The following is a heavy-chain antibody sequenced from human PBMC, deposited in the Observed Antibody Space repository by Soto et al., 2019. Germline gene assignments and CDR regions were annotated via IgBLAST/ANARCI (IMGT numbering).Heavy chain of an antibody. J-gene: IGHJ6*03. CDR3: ARVRQPVGYFHYYMDV. CDR1: GYTFTSYG. V-gene: IGHV1-18*01. CDR2: ISAYNGNT. D-gene: IGHD6-6*01. Sequence: ASVKVSCKASGYTFTSYGISWVRQAPGQGLEWMGWISAYNGNTNYAQKLQGRVTMTTDTSTSTAYMELRSLRSDDTAVYYCARVRQPVGYFHYYMDVWGKGTTVTVSS.